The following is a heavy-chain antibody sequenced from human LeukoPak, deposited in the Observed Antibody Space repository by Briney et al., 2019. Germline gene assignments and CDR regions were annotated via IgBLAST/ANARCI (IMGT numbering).Heavy chain of an antibody. CDR2: ISGSGGST. D-gene: IGHD6-6*01. CDR1: GFTFSSYA. CDR3: AKNTQYSGYYDC. Sequence: GGSLRLSCAASGFTFSSYAMSWVRQAPGKGREWVSAISGSGGSTYYADSVKGRFTISRDNSKNTLYLQMNSLRAEDTAVYYCAKNTQYSGYYDCWGQGTLVAVSS. J-gene: IGHJ4*02. V-gene: IGHV3-23*01.